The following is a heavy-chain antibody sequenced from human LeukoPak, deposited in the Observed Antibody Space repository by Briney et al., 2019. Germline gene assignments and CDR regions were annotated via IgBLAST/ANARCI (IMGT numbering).Heavy chain of an antibody. CDR1: GDSVSSKNGD. V-gene: IGHV6-1*01. D-gene: IGHD6-19*01. CDR2: TYYRSKWYN. Sequence: SQTLSLTFVVSGDSVSSKNGDWNWLRQSPSRGLEWLGSTYYRSKWYNDYAESMEGRMTISQDTSKNQYSLHLNSVTPDDTAVYYCARDFGTTGWHTFDYWGQGTLVTVSS. J-gene: IGHJ4*02. CDR3: ARDFGTTGWHTFDY.